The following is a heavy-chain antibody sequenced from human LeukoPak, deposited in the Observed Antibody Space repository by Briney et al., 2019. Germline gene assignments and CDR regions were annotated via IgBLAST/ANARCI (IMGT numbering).Heavy chain of an antibody. CDR1: GFTFSAFG. Sequence: GGSLRLSCAASGFTFSAFGMNWVRQAPGKGLVWVSRINSDGSSTSYADSVKGRFTISRDNAKNTLYLQMNSLRAEDTAVYYCARGYGSSRGWYWGQGTLVTVSS. J-gene: IGHJ4*02. D-gene: IGHD6-6*01. V-gene: IGHV3-74*01. CDR2: INSDGSST. CDR3: ARGYGSSRGWY.